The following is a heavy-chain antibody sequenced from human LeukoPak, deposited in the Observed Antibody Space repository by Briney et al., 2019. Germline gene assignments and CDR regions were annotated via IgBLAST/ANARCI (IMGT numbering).Heavy chain of an antibody. CDR2: ISGSGGST. CDR1: GFTFSSYA. CDR3: AREFYDSSGYYYDY. J-gene: IGHJ4*02. V-gene: IGHV3-23*01. Sequence: GGSLRLSCAASGFTFSSYAMSWVRQAPGKGLEWVSAISGSGGSTYYADSVKGRFTISRDNSKNTLYLQMNSLRAEDTAVYYCAREFYDSSGYYYDYWGQGTLVTVSS. D-gene: IGHD3-22*01.